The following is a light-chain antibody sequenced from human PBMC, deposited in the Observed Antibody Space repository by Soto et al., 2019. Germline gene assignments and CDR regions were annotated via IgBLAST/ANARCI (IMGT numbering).Light chain of an antibody. CDR3: QQYDSSPWT. CDR1: QSVSSSY. CDR2: GAS. J-gene: IGKJ1*01. Sequence: EFVLTQSPGTLSLSPGERATLSCRASQSVSSSYLAWYQQKPGQSPRLLIYGASNRASGISDRFSGSGSGTDFTLTIYRLEPEDFAVYYCQQYDSSPWTFGQGTKVDI. V-gene: IGKV3-20*01.